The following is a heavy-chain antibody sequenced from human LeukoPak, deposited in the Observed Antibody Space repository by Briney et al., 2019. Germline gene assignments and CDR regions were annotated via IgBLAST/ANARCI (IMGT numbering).Heavy chain of an antibody. J-gene: IGHJ4*02. CDR3: ARVSVWLAFDY. Sequence: HWASVKVSCKASGYTFTGYYFHWVRQAPGQGLEWMGWINPNGGGTNYAQKFQGWVTMTTDTSISTAYLDLNRLSSDDTAVYYCARVSVWLAFDYWGQGTLVTVSS. V-gene: IGHV1-2*04. D-gene: IGHD6-19*01. CDR1: GYTFTGYY. CDR2: INPNGGGT.